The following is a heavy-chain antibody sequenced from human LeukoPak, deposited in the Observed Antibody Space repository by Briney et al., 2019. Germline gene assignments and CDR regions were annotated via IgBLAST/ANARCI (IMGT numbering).Heavy chain of an antibody. CDR3: ARDGDYYDSTYYFDY. CDR1: GFTFSSYG. CDR2: IWYDGSNK. J-gene: IGHJ4*02. Sequence: GRSLRLSCAASGFTFSSYGMHWVRQAPGKGLEWVAVIWYDGSNKYYADSVKGRFTISRDNSKNTLYLQMNSLRAEDTAVYYCARDGDYYDSTYYFDYWGQGTLVTASS. V-gene: IGHV3-33*01. D-gene: IGHD3-22*01.